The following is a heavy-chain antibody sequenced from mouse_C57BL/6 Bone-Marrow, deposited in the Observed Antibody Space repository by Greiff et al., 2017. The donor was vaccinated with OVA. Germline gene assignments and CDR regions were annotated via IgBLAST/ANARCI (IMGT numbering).Heavy chain of an antibody. V-gene: IGHV1-63*01. CDR3: ARDGPRAMDY. Sequence: QVQLQQSGAELVRPGTSVKMSCKASGYTFTNYWIGWAKQRPGHGLEWTGDIYPGGGYTNYNEKFKGKATLTADKSSSTAYMQFSSLTSEDSAIYYCARDGPRAMDYWGQGTSVTVSS. CDR1: GYTFTNYW. J-gene: IGHJ4*01. CDR2: IYPGGGYT. D-gene: IGHD2-3*01.